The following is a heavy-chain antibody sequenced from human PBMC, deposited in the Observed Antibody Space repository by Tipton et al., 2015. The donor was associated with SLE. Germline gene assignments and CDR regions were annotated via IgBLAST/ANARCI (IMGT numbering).Heavy chain of an antibody. CDR3: ARSRYSSSSYYYYMDV. Sequence: GLVKPSETLSLTCTVSGGSISSYYWSWIRQPPGKGLEWIGYIYYSGSTNYNPSLKSRVTISVDTSKNQFSLKLSSVTAADTAVYYCARSRYSSSSYYYYMDVWGKGTTVTVSS. CDR1: GGSISSYY. J-gene: IGHJ6*03. D-gene: IGHD6-6*01. CDR2: IYYSGST. V-gene: IGHV4-59*01.